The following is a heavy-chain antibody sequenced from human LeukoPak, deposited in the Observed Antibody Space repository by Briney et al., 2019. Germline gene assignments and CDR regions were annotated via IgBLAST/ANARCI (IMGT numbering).Heavy chain of an antibody. Sequence: HPGGPLRLSCAASGFTFSSYAMSWVRQAPGKGLEWVSAISGSGGSTYYADSVKGRFTISRDNSKNTLYLQMNSLRAEDTAVYYCAKARVEMATISEFDYWGQGTLVTVSS. D-gene: IGHD5-24*01. V-gene: IGHV3-23*01. J-gene: IGHJ4*02. CDR2: ISGSGGST. CDR1: GFTFSSYA. CDR3: AKARVEMATISEFDY.